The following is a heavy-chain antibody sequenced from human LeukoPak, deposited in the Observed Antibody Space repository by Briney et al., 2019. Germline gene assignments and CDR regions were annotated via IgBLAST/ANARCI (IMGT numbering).Heavy chain of an antibody. CDR3: ARLVGATNGDAFDI. D-gene: IGHD1-26*01. Sequence: ASVKVSCKVSGYTLTELSMHWVRQAPGKGLEWMGGFDPEDGETIYAQKFQGRVTMTEDTSTDTAYMELSSLRSEDTAVYYCARLVGATNGDAFDIWGQGTMVTVSS. CDR2: FDPEDGET. CDR1: GYTLTELS. V-gene: IGHV1-24*01. J-gene: IGHJ3*02.